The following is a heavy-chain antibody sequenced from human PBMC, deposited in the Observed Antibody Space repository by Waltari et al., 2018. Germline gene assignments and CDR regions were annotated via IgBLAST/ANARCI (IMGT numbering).Heavy chain of an antibody. CDR3: ARDKYSSSFDL. V-gene: IGHV3-48*01. Sequence: QLVESGGGLVQPGGSLRLSCAASGSTFSSYGMTWSRQAPGKGLEWVSYISSSSSTIYYADSVKGRFTISRDNAKNSLYLQMNSLRAEDTAVYYCARDKYSSSFDLWGRGTLVTVSS. CDR1: GSTFSSYG. D-gene: IGHD6-13*01. J-gene: IGHJ2*01. CDR2: ISSSSSTI.